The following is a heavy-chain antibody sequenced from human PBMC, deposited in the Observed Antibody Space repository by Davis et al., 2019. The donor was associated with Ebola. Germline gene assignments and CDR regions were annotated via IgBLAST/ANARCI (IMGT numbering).Heavy chain of an antibody. CDR1: GFTVSSNY. CDR3: ARGIDFWSGLEKREYYYYYGMDV. D-gene: IGHD3-3*01. CDR2: ISYDGSNK. Sequence: GESLKISCAASGFTVSSNYMSWVRQAPGKGLEWVAVISYDGSNKYYADSVKGRFTISRDNSKNTLYLQMNSLRAEDTAVYYCARGIDFWSGLEKREYYYYYGMDVWGQGTTVTVSS. V-gene: IGHV3-30*03. J-gene: IGHJ6*02.